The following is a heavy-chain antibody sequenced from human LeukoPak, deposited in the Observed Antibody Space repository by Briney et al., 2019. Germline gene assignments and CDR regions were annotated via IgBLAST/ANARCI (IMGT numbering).Heavy chain of an antibody. CDR3: AREGVGGYTEAFDY. CDR2: IDSSSRSI. D-gene: IGHD5-12*01. V-gene: IGHV3-21*01. CDR1: GFTFSIYS. Sequence: PGGSLRLSCAASGFTFSIYSMNWVRQAPGKGLEWVSAIDSSSRSIYYADSVKGRFTVSRDDVKNSLYLQMNSLRAEDTAVYYCAREGVGGYTEAFDYWGQGTLVTVSS. J-gene: IGHJ4*02.